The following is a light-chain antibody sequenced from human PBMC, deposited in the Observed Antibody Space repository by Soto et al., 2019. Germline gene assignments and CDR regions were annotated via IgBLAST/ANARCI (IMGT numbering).Light chain of an antibody. J-gene: IGKJ1*01. V-gene: IGKV1-5*03. Sequence: DIQMTQSPSTLSASVGDRVTITCRASQRISTWLAWYQQKPGKAPKLLIYKASTLESGVPSRFIGSGSGTEFTLTINSLQPDDFATYYCQQYKSYSSFGQGTKVEIK. CDR1: QRISTW. CDR3: QQYKSYSS. CDR2: KAS.